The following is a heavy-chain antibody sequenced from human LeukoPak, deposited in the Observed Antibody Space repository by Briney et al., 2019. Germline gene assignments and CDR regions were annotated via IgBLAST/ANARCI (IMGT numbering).Heavy chain of an antibody. J-gene: IGHJ4*02. CDR2: IYYSGTT. CDR3: ARGSEERIVGGGVDFDY. D-gene: IGHD2-15*01. Sequence: SETLSLTCTVSGDSIRNSYYYWGWIRQPPGKGLEWIGSIYYSGTTYYNPSLKSRVTISVDTSKNQFSLKLSSVTAADTAVYYCARGSEERIVGGGVDFDYWGQGTLITVSS. V-gene: IGHV4-39*07. CDR1: GDSIRNSYYY.